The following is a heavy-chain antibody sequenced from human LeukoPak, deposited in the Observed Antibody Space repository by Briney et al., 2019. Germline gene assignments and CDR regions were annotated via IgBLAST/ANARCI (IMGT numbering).Heavy chain of an antibody. Sequence: SETLSLTCTVSGGSISSGGYYWSWIRQPPGKGLEWIGYIYYSGSTYYNPSLKSRVTISVDTSKNQFSLKLSSVTAADTAVYYCASEYYYDSSGYGGAFDIWGQGTMVTVSS. D-gene: IGHD3-22*01. CDR3: ASEYYYDSSGYGGAFDI. V-gene: IGHV4-30-4*01. CDR1: GGSISSGGYY. J-gene: IGHJ3*02. CDR2: IYYSGST.